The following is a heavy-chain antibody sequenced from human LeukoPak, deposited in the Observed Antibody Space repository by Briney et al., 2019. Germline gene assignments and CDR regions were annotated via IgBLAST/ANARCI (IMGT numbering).Heavy chain of an antibody. D-gene: IGHD5/OR15-5a*01. CDR3: AKSTAPSHYGLDV. V-gene: IGHV4-30-2*01. Sequence: ASETLSLTCTVSGGSISSGGYYWSWIRQPPGKALECLGYIYYGDKTYYNPSLRSRLTMSVGTSKNQFSLELKSVTAADTAVYFCAKSTAPSHYGLDVWGQGTTVTVSS. CDR1: GGSISSGGYY. CDR2: IYYGDKT. J-gene: IGHJ6*02.